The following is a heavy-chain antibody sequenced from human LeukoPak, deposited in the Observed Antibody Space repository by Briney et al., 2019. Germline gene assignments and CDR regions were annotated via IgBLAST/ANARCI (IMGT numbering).Heavy chain of an antibody. CDR2: ISGSNGNT. J-gene: IGHJ4*02. Sequence: VKVSCKASGYSFTRYGMSWVRQAPGQGPEWMGWISGSNGNTNYAQKFQGRVTLTTDTSASTAYMELWSLRSDDTAVYYCARSGRGTYYYFDWWGEGTLVTASS. CDR1: GYSFTRYG. D-gene: IGHD1-26*01. CDR3: ARSGRGTYYYFDW. V-gene: IGHV1-18*01.